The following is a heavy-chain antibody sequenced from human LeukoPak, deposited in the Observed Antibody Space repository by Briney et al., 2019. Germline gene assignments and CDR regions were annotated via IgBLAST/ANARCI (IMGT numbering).Heavy chain of an antibody. V-gene: IGHV1-46*01. CDR3: ATIYCSSTSCP. CDR2: INPSGGST. Sequence: ASVKVSCKASGYTFTSYYMHWVRQAPGQGLEWMGIINPSGGSTSYAQKFQGRVTMTEDTSTDTACMELSSLRSEDTAVYYCATIYCSSTSCPWGQGTLVTVSS. J-gene: IGHJ5*02. D-gene: IGHD2-2*01. CDR1: GYTFTSYY.